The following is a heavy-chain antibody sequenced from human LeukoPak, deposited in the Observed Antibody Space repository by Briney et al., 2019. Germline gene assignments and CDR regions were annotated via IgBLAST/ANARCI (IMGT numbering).Heavy chain of an antibody. Sequence: SETLSLICIVSGGSISSHYWSWIRQSPGKGLEWIGYIYHNGKTNYNPSLESRITISLDKSKNQFSLRLRSVTAADSAVYLCARGSGSWDHFDSWGQGSLVTVSS. D-gene: IGHD3-10*01. CDR3: ARGSGSWDHFDS. CDR1: GGSISSHY. V-gene: IGHV4-59*11. J-gene: IGHJ4*02. CDR2: IYHNGKT.